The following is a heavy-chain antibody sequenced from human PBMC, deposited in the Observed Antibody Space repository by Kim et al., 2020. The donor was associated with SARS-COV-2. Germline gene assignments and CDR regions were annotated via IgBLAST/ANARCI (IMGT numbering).Heavy chain of an antibody. J-gene: IGHJ4*02. D-gene: IGHD2-8*02. V-gene: IGHV6-1*01. CDR3: ARDTGYYCFDY. Sequence: NDYALSVKSRISINPDTSKNQFSLQLNSVTPEDTAVYYCARDTGYYCFDYWGQGILVTVSS. CDR2: N.